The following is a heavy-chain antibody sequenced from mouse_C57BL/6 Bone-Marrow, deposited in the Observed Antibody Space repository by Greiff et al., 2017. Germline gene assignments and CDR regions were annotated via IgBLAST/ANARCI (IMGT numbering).Heavy chain of an antibody. D-gene: IGHD1-1*01. CDR2: ISSGGDCI. CDR3: TRDRCNYDGSSYDY. V-gene: IGHV5-9-1*02. J-gene: IGHJ2*01. Sequence: EVKLEESGEGLVKPGGSLKLSCAASGFTFSSYAMSWVRQTPEKRLEWVAYISSGGDCIYYADTVKGRLTISRDNARNTLYLQMSSLKSEDTAMYYCTRDRCNYDGSSYDYWGQGTTLTVSS. CDR1: GFTFSSYA.